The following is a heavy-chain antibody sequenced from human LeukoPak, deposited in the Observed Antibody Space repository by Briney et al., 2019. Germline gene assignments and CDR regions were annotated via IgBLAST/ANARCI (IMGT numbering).Heavy chain of an antibody. CDR1: GFTFSSYA. D-gene: IGHD5-18*01. V-gene: IGHV3-30*04. CDR2: ISYDGSNK. J-gene: IGHJ5*02. CDR3: ARDVVVMSWIRLEGGWFDP. Sequence: GGSLRLSCAASGFTFSSYAMHWVRQAPGKGLEWVAVISYDGSNKYYADSVKGRFTISRDNSKNTLYLQMNSLRAEDTAVYYCARDVVVMSWIRLEGGWFDPWGQGTLVTVSS.